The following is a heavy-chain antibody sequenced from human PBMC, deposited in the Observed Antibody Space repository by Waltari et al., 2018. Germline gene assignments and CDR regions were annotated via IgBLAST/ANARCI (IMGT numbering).Heavy chain of an antibody. CDR3: ARGTVVVVAATHFDY. D-gene: IGHD2-15*01. Sequence: EVQLVESGGGLVQPGGSLRLSCAASGFTFSSYEMNWVRQAPGRGLEWVAYISSSGSTIYYADSVKGRFTISRDNAKNALYLQMNSLRAEDTAVYYCARGTVVVVAATHFDYWGQGTLVTVSS. V-gene: IGHV3-48*03. CDR2: ISSSGSTI. CDR1: GFTFSSYE. J-gene: IGHJ4*02.